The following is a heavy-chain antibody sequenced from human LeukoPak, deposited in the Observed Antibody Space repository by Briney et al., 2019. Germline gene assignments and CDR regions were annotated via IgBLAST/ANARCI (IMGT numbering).Heavy chain of an antibody. J-gene: IGHJ4*02. CDR3: ARVGGAYGALDY. CDR1: GFTFSNYW. V-gene: IGHV3-21*01. D-gene: IGHD4-17*01. Sequence: GGSLRLSCAASGFTFSNYWMSWVRQAPGKGLEWVSYISNNHKYIYYGDSVKGRFTVSRDNAKKSLSLQMTRLRVDDTAVYYCARVGGAYGALDYWGQGILVTVSS. CDR2: ISNNHKYI.